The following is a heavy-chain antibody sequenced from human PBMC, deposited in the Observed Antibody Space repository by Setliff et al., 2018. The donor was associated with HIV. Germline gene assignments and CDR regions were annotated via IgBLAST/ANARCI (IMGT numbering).Heavy chain of an antibody. Sequence: ASVKVSCKASGYIFMNHYMHWVRQAPGQGLEWMGALNPTGGTTYAQNFQGRVTMTSDSSTSTVYMELRSLRSEDTAVYYCARARYSSGWYNEYASVWGQGTLVTVSS. D-gene: IGHD6-19*01. CDR1: GYIFMNHY. J-gene: IGHJ4*02. V-gene: IGHV1-46*01. CDR3: ARARYSSGWYNEYASV. CDR2: LNPTGGT.